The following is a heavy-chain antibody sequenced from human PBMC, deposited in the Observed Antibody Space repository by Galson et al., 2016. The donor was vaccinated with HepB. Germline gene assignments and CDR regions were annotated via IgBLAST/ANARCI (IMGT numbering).Heavy chain of an antibody. Sequence: SVKVSCKASGGNFGNNGITWVRQAPGQGLEWMGWISAYNGDTKYAQKFQGRVTMTTDTSTSTAYMELRSLRSDDTAVYHCARCRVATAYPDFWGQGTLVTVSS. D-gene: IGHD5-12*01. CDR1: GGNFGNNG. CDR2: ISAYNGDT. J-gene: IGHJ4*02. V-gene: IGHV1-18*01. CDR3: ARCRVATAYPDF.